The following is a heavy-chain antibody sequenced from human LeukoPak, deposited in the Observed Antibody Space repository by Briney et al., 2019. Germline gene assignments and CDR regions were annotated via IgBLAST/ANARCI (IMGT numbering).Heavy chain of an antibody. CDR2: INYSGST. J-gene: IGHJ6*03. CDR1: GGSISSYY. Sequence: SETLSLTCTVSGGSISSYYWSWIRQPPGKGLEWLGYINYSGSTNYNPSLKSRVTMSVDTSKNQFSLKLSSVTAADTAMYYCARGAYGSGSYSALYYYMDVWGKGTTVTVYS. D-gene: IGHD3-10*01. CDR3: ARGAYGSGSYSALYYYMDV. V-gene: IGHV4-59*01.